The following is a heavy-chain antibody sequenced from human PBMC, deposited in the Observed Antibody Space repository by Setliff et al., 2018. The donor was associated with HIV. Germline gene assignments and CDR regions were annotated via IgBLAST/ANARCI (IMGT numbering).Heavy chain of an antibody. CDR1: GASLSDCQ. J-gene: IGHJ4*02. CDR3: ARGGGITWRSYSFDY. CDR2: INDSGST. Sequence: SETLSLTCAVYGASLSDCQWSWVRQPPGKGLEWIGEINDSGSTYYNPSLKSRVTMSLDTSKRQFSLKMTSVTAADTAVYYCARGGGITWRSYSFDYWGQGTLVTVSS. D-gene: IGHD3-10*01. V-gene: IGHV4-34*01.